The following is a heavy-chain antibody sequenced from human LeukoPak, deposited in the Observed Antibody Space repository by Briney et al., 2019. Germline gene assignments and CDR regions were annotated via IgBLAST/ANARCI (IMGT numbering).Heavy chain of an antibody. D-gene: IGHD3-16*01. Sequence: GGSLRLSCAASGFTFSSYSMNWVRQAPGKGLEWVSSISSSSSYIYYADSVKGRFTISRDNAKNSLYLQMNSLRAEDTAVYYCARDRVGLGTVSAFDIWGQGTMVTVSS. CDR3: ARDRVGLGTVSAFDI. V-gene: IGHV3-21*01. CDR2: ISSSSSYI. J-gene: IGHJ3*02. CDR1: GFTFSSYS.